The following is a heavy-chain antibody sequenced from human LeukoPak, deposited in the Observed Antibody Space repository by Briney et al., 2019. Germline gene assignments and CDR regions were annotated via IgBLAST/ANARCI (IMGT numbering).Heavy chain of an antibody. CDR1: GGSFSGYY. D-gene: IGHD5-12*01. Sequence: PSETLSLTCAVYGGSFSGYYWSWIRQPPGKGLEWIGEINHSGSTNYNPSLKSRVTISVGTSKNQFSLKLSSVTAADTAVYYCARVRYGGYVDYWGQGTLVTVSS. V-gene: IGHV4-34*01. CDR3: ARVRYGGYVDY. CDR2: INHSGST. J-gene: IGHJ4*02.